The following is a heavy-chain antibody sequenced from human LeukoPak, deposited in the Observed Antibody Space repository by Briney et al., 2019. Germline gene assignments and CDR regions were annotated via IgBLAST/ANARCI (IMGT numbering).Heavy chain of an antibody. V-gene: IGHV3-20*04. CDR1: GFTFNDYG. Sequence: GGSLRLSCAASGFTFNDYGMSWVRQGPGKGLEWVSGINWNGGTTGYADSVRGRFTISRDNAKNSLYLQMNSLRAEDTALYYCARDKHYYDSSNYVWGQGALVTVSS. CDR2: INWNGGTT. D-gene: IGHD3-22*01. J-gene: IGHJ4*02. CDR3: ARDKHYYDSSNYV.